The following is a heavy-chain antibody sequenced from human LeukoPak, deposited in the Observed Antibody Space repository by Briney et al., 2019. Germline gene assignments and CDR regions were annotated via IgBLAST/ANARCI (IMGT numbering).Heavy chain of an antibody. CDR3: ARDYCSSTSCYPYYFDY. V-gene: IGHV4-4*07. CDR2: IYTSGST. Sequence: VPPSETLSLTCTVSGFSISSYYWRWVRQPAGKGLEWIGRIYTSGSTNYNPSLKSRVTMSVDTSKNQFSLKLSSVTAADTAVYYCARDYCSSTSCYPYYFDYWGQGTLVTVSS. D-gene: IGHD2-2*01. J-gene: IGHJ4*02. CDR1: GFSISSYY.